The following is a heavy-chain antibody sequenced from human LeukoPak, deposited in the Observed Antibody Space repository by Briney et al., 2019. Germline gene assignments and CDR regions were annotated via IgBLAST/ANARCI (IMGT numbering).Heavy chain of an antibody. D-gene: IGHD6-13*01. CDR1: GYSISSGYY. CDR2: IYHSGSA. CDR3: ARGIIAAAEYNWFDP. Sequence: SETLSLTCAVSGYSISSGYYWGWIRQPPGKGLEWIGSIYHSGSAYYNPSLKSRVTISVDTSKNQFSLKLSSVTAADAAVYYCARGIIAAAEYNWFDPWGQGTLVTVSS. J-gene: IGHJ5*02. V-gene: IGHV4-38-2*01.